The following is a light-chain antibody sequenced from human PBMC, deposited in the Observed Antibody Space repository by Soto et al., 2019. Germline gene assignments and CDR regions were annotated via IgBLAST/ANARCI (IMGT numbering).Light chain of an antibody. Sequence: EIVMTQSPATLSVSPGERATLSCRASQSVRANLAWYQQKVGQAPRLLIYGASTRATGIPARFSGSGSGTEFTLTISSLQYEDFAVYYCQQYNNWPPWTFGQGTKVEIK. CDR1: QSVRAN. J-gene: IGKJ1*01. CDR2: GAS. CDR3: QQYNNWPPWT. V-gene: IGKV3-15*01.